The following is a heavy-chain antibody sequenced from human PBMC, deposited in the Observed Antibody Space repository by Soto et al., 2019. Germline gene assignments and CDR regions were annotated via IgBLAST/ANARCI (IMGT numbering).Heavy chain of an antibody. Sequence: SETLSLTCTVSGGSVSSGSHYWSWIRQPPGKGLEWIAYILHSGDTKYNPSLKGRVAISIDMSKNQFSLRLDSATAADTAVYYCARDRSDTSTSFDAFDIWGQGRLVTVSS. CDR3: ARDRSDTSTSFDAFDI. J-gene: IGHJ3*02. CDR1: GGSVSSGSHY. V-gene: IGHV4-61*01. D-gene: IGHD5-18*01. CDR2: ILHSGDT.